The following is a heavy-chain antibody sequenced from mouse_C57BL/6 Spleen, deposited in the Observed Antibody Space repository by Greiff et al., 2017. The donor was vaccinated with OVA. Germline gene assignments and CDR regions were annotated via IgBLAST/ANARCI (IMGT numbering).Heavy chain of an antibody. CDR1: GYTFTSYW. CDR2: IDPSDSYT. D-gene: IGHD3-2*02. V-gene: IGHV1-50*01. Sequence: QVQLKQPGAELVKPGASVKLSCKASGYTFTSYWMQWVKQRPGQGLEWIGEIDPSDSYTNYNQKFKGKATLTVDTSSSTAYMQHSSLTSEDSAVYYCARTSHLKTDQTDYWGQGTTLTVSS. CDR3: ARTSHLKTDQTDY. J-gene: IGHJ2*01.